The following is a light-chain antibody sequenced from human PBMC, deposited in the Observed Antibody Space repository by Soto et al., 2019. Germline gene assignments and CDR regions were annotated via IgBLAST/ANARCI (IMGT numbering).Light chain of an antibody. Sequence: QSVLTQPPSVSGAPGQRVTMSCTGSSSNIGAGYDVHWYQQLPGTAPKLLIYGNSNRPSGVPDRFSGSKSGTSASLAITGLQAEDEADYYCQSYDSSLSGYVVFGGGTKHTVL. CDR3: QSYDSSLSGYVV. J-gene: IGLJ2*01. CDR1: SSNIGAGYD. V-gene: IGLV1-40*01. CDR2: GNS.